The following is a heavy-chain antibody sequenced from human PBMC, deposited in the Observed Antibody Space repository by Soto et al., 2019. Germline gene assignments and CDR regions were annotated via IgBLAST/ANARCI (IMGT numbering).Heavy chain of an antibody. D-gene: IGHD6-19*01. J-gene: IGHJ4*02. V-gene: IGHV1-69*01. CDR3: AIDVAVNSLAS. CDR1: GGTFTTYT. CDR2: IIPIFAAS. Sequence: QVQLMQSGPRVKTPGSPVKVSCKSSGGTFTTYTCSWERQAPGQWLECMAGIIPIFAASKSALKYQDRVAITTDASTRTRYRDRSSLRSDATSVDYFAIDVAVNSLASRGQGTLVSVSP.